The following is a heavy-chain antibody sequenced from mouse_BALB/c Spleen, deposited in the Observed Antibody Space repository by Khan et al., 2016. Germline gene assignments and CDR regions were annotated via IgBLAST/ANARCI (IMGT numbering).Heavy chain of an antibody. Sequence: QVQLQQSGAELVRPGASVKLSCKASGYTFTSYWINWVKLRPGQGLEWIGNIYPSDSYTNYNQKFKDKATLTVDKSSSTAYMQLSSPTAEDSAVYYCTKDDGDERAMDYGGQGTSVTVSS. CDR1: GYTFTSYW. V-gene: IGHV1-69*02. J-gene: IGHJ4*01. CDR2: IYPSDSYT. CDR3: TKDDGDERAMDY. D-gene: IGHD2-13*01.